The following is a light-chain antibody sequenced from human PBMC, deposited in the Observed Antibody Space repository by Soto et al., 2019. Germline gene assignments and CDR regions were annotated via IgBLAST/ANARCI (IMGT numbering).Light chain of an antibody. V-gene: IGKV1-5*03. CDR1: QSISSW. J-gene: IGKJ2*03. CDR3: QQYNSYPYS. CDR2: KAP. Sequence: DIQMTQSPSTLPASVGDRVTITCRASQSISSWLAWYQQKPGKAPKLLIYKAPSLESGVPSRFSGSGSGTEFTLTISSLQPDDFANDYCQQYNSYPYSFGQGTKLEIK.